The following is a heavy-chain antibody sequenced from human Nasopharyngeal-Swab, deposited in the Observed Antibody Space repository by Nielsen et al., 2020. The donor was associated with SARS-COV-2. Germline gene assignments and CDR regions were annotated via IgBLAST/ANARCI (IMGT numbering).Heavy chain of an antibody. CDR2: IWYDGSNK. V-gene: IGHV3-33*01. CDR1: GFTFSSYG. Sequence: GESLKISCAASGFTFSSYGMPWVRQAPGKGLEWVAVIWYDGSNKYYADSVKGRFTISRDNSKNTLYLQMNSLRAEDTAVYYCARDPYDSSGYFDYWGQGTLVTVSS. CDR3: ARDPYDSSGYFDY. D-gene: IGHD3-22*01. J-gene: IGHJ4*02.